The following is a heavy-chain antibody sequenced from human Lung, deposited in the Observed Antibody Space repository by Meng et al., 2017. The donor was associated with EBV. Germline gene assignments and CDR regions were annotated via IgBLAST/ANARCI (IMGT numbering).Heavy chain of an antibody. CDR2: ISTYNDNP. V-gene: IGHV1-18*01. Sequence: GHPVQSVSEVKGPGASAKVSCKASGYTFSNHGFTWVPQAPGQGLEWLGWISTYNDNPKYAQKVQGRVTMTADTSTSTAYMELRSLTSDDTAVYYCARDLWPHTVVVTAPSEFWGQGTLVTVSS. CDR1: GYTFSNHG. J-gene: IGHJ4*02. D-gene: IGHD2-21*02. CDR3: ARDLWPHTVVVTAPSEF.